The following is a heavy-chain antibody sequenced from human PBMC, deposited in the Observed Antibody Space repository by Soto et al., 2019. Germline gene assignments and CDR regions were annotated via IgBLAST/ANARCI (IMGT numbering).Heavy chain of an antibody. CDR2: IVPHLGRT. CDR1: GGTFTKYA. Sequence: QVQLEQSGAAVRKPGSSVKVSCKASGGTFTKYAITWVRQAPRQGLEWMGGIVPHLGRTNYAQNFRGRVTISADESTSTAYLELSSLRSEDTAVYYCASGVGGLGGSSGWPDYAFDVWGQGTMVIVSS. D-gene: IGHD6-19*01. V-gene: IGHV1-69*01. CDR3: ASGVGGLGGSSGWPDYAFDV. J-gene: IGHJ3*01.